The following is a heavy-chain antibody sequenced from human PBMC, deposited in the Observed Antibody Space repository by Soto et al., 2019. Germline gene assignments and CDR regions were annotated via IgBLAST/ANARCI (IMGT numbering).Heavy chain of an antibody. J-gene: IGHJ1*01. CDR3: ARDTYSSGWYGLQH. V-gene: IGHV4-34*01. D-gene: IGHD6-19*01. CDR2: INHSGST. CDR1: GGSFSGYY. Sequence: QVQLQQWGAGLLKPSETLSLTCAVYGGSFSGYYWSWIRQPPGKWLEWIGEINHSGSTNYNPSLKSRVTISVDTSKNQLSLKLSSVTAADTAVYYCARDTYSSGWYGLQHWGQGTLVTVSS.